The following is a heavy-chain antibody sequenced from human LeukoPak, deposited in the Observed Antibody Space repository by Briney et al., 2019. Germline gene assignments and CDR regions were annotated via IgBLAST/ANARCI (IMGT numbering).Heavy chain of an antibody. V-gene: IGHV1-8*01. CDR3: ARESGFYGSGSRY. D-gene: IGHD3-10*01. CDR1: GYTFTSFD. Sequence: ASVKVSCRASGYTFTSFDFTWVRRASGQGLEWMGWMNPNSGNTGYAQEFQGRVTMTRDPSINTAYMELSGLGSEDTAVYYCARESGFYGSGSRYWGQGTLVTVSS. J-gene: IGHJ4*02. CDR2: MNPNSGNT.